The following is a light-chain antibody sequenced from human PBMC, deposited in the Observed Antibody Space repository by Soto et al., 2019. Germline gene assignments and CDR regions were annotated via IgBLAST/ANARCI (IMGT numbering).Light chain of an antibody. CDR3: QRYDISPFP. CDR1: QSVSSTY. CDR2: GAS. J-gene: IGKJ2*01. V-gene: IGKV3-20*01. Sequence: EIVLTQSPGTLSLSPGERATLSCRASQSVSSTYLAWYQQKPGQAPRLLIYGASSRATGIPDRFSGSGSGTDFTLTIGRLEPEDLAVYYFQRYDISPFPFGQGTKLEIK.